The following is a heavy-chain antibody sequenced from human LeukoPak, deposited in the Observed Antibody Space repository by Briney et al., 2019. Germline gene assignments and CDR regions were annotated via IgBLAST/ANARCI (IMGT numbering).Heavy chain of an antibody. CDR1: GYGFTSYY. J-gene: IGHJ4*02. CDR3: ARHGSGRYYPAEGRVDY. CDR2: INPSVGGT. V-gene: IGHV1-46*03. Sequence: ASVKVSCKAFGYGFTSYYIHWVRQAPGQGLEWMGIINPSVGGTTYARKFEGRVTMTRDPSTSTVYMELSSLRSEDTAVYYCARHGSGRYYPAEGRVDYWGQGTLVTVSS. D-gene: IGHD3-10*01.